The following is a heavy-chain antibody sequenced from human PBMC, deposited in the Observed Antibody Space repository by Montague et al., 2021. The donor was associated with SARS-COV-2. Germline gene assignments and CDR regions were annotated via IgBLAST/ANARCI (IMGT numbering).Heavy chain of an antibody. CDR3: ARDRPESWRISPGLAGLFATVVHSASGMDV. CDR1: GDSMTTGSHF. J-gene: IGHJ6*02. V-gene: IGHV4-61*09. D-gene: IGHD3-22*01. CDR2: IQTRGTS. Sequence: TLSLTCAVSGDSMTTGSHFWTWIRQPAGKGLEWIGHIQTRGTSNYNPSLRGRVTLSVDTSKNQFSLELRSVTAADTAVYFCARDRPESWRISPGLAGLFATVVHSASGMDVWGRGTTVTVS.